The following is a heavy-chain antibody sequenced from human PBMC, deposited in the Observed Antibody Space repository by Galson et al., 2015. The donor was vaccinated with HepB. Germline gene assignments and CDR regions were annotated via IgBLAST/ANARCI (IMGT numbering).Heavy chain of an antibody. V-gene: IGHV3-30*04. J-gene: IGHJ4*02. D-gene: IGHD3-22*01. CDR2: ISQDGSIT. CDR3: AKVTMIGSY. CDR1: GYTFSRYT. Sequence: SLRLSCATSGYTFSRYTKHWVRQAPGRGMEWVAVISQDGSITHHADSMKGRFTISRDNSKNTLYLQMNSLRAEDTAVYYCAKVTMIGSYWGQGTLVTVSS.